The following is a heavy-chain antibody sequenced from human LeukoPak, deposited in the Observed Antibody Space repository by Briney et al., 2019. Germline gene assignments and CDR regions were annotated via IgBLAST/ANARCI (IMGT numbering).Heavy chain of an antibody. CDR3: ARGLSSWYYYYYYMDV. D-gene: IGHD6-13*01. V-gene: IGHV1-2*02. CDR2: INPNSGGT. CDR1: GYTFTGYY. J-gene: IGHJ6*03. Sequence: GASVKVSCKASGYTFTGYYMHWVRQAPGQGLEWMGWINPNSGGTNYAQKFQGGVTMTRDTSISTAYMELSRLRSDDTAVYYCARGLSSWYYYYYYMDVWGKGTTVTVSS.